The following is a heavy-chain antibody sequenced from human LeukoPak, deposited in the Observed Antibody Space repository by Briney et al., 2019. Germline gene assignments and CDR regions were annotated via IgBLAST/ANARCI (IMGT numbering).Heavy chain of an antibody. CDR2: MNPNSGNT. CDR1: GYTFTSYD. CDR3: ARSTVGYCSGGGCYYHYGMDV. J-gene: IGHJ6*02. Sequence: ASVKVSCKASGYTFTSYDINWVRQATGQGLEWMGWMNPNSGNTGYAQKFQGRVTMTTDTSTSTAYMELRSLRSDDTAVYWCARSTVGYCSGGGCYYHYGMDVWGQGTTVTVSS. V-gene: IGHV1-8*01. D-gene: IGHD2-15*01.